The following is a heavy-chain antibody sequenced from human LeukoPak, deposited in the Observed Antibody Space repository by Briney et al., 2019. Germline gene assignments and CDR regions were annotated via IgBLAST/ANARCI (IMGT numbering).Heavy chain of an antibody. J-gene: IGHJ4*02. CDR3: ARDKGYSTLPDY. D-gene: IGHD6-13*01. CDR2: IYHSGST. Sequence: SETLSLTCTVSGGSISSGGYYWSWIRQPPGKGLEWIGYIYHSGSTYYNPSLKSRVTISVDRSKNQFSLKLSSVTAADTAVYYCARDKGYSTLPDYWGQGTLVTVSS. CDR1: GGSISSGGYY. V-gene: IGHV4-30-2*01.